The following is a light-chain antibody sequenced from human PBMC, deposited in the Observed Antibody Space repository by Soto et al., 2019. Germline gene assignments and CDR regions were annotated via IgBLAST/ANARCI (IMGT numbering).Light chain of an antibody. CDR2: DAS. V-gene: IGKV1-5*01. Sequence: PHTFTASAEDRGTINCRASQRIRSWLAWYQQEPGKAPKLLMYDASSLERGVPSRFSGSGSGTEFTLTISCLQPDDFATYNCQQYNSYPPFGQATK. CDR1: QRIRSW. CDR3: QQYNSYPP. J-gene: IGKJ1*01.